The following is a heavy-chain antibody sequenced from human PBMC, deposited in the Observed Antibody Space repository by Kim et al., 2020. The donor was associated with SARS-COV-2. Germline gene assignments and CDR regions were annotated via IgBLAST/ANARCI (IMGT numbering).Heavy chain of an antibody. CDR1: GFTFSSYA. CDR2: ISGSGGST. J-gene: IGHJ4*02. CDR3: AKDPSGSSWLDRFRIY. D-gene: IGHD6-13*01. Sequence: GGSLRLSCAASGFTFSSYAMSWVRQAPGKGLEWVSAISGSGGSTYYADSVKGRFTISRDNSKNTLYLQMNSLRAEDTAVYYCAKDPSGSSWLDRFRIYWGQGTLVTVSS. V-gene: IGHV3-23*01.